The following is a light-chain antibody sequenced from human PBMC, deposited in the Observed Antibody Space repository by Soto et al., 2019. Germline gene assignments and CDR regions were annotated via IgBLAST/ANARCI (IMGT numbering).Light chain of an antibody. CDR1: SSDVGGYKS. Sequence: QSALTQPPSASGSPGQSVTISCTGASSDVGGYKSVSWYQQHPGKAPKLIISEDNSGVPDRFSGSKSGNTASLTVSGLQAEDEADYYCSSYAGSGNWVFGGGTKLTVL. CDR2: ED. J-gene: IGLJ3*02. CDR3: SSYAGSGNWV. V-gene: IGLV2-8*01.